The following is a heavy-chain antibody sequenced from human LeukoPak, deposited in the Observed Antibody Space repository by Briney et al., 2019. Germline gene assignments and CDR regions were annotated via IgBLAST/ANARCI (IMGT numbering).Heavy chain of an antibody. CDR1: GDSISSGSYY. CDR3: ARDGAYCSSTSCYNWFDP. J-gene: IGHJ5*02. Sequence: SETLSLTCTVSGDSISSGSYYWSWIRQPAGKGLERIGRIYSSGSTNYNPSLKSRITISVDTSKNQFSLTLSSVTAADTAVYYCARDGAYCSSTSCYNWFDPWGQGTLVTVSS. D-gene: IGHD2-2*01. CDR2: IYSSGST. V-gene: IGHV4-61*02.